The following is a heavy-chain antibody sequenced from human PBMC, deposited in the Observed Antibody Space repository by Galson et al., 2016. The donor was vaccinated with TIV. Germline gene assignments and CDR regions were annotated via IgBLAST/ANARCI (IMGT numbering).Heavy chain of an antibody. CDR1: GYPFPRHW. V-gene: IGHV5-51*03. D-gene: IGHD3-22*01. Sequence: QSGADVKKPGESLNISCQGFGYPFPRHWIAWVRQMPGKGLDWVGIVHPGGSETIYSPSFQGQVTISAAKSISTTYWQWRSLKASGTAMFYCARLVNTGYQFHFMDVWGQGTTVTVSS. CDR2: VHPGGSET. J-gene: IGHJ6*02. CDR3: ARLVNTGYQFHFMDV.